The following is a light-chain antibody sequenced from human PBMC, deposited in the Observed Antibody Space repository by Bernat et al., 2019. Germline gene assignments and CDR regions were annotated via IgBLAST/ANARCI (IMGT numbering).Light chain of an antibody. J-gene: IGLJ2*01. CDR1: SSDVGGYNY. Sequence: QSALTLPPSASGSPGQSVTISCTGTSSDVGGYNYVSWYQQHPGKAPKLMIYEVSKRPSGVPDRFSGSKSGNTASLTVSWLQAEDEADYYCSSYAGSNNFVVFGGGTKLTVL. V-gene: IGLV2-8*01. CDR3: SSYAGSNNFVV. CDR2: EVS.